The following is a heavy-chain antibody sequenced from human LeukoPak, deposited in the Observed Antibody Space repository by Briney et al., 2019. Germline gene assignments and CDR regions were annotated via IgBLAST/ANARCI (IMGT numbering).Heavy chain of an antibody. D-gene: IGHD5-18*01. Sequence: GGSLRLSCATSGFNFDRYTIHWVRQAPGKGLEWVSLAGWAGGTTYYSDSVRGRFTISRDSGKNSVYLQMNSLTTDDTAFYFCAKELDTMFFDYWGQGAQVTVSS. CDR3: AKELDTMFFDY. CDR2: AGWAGGTT. CDR1: GFNFDRYT. V-gene: IGHV3-43*01. J-gene: IGHJ4*02.